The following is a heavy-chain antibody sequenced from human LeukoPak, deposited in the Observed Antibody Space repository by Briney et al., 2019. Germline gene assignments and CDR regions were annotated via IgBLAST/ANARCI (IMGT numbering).Heavy chain of an antibody. J-gene: IGHJ4*02. Sequence: GASVKVSCKASGYTFTSYYMHWVRQAPGQGLEWMGIINPSGGSTRYAQKFQGRVTMTRDTSTSTVYMELSSLRSEDTAVYYCARTYGDYAAPDYWGQGTLVTVSS. D-gene: IGHD4-17*01. CDR2: INPSGGST. V-gene: IGHV1-46*01. CDR1: GYTFTSYY. CDR3: ARTYGDYAAPDY.